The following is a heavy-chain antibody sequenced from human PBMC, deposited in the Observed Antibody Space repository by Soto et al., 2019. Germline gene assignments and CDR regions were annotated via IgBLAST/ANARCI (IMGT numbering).Heavy chain of an antibody. CDR1: GGTFSSYA. Sequence: SVKVSCKASGGTFSSYAISWVLQAPGQGLEWMGGIIPIFGTANYAQKFQGRVTITADESTSTAYMELSSLRSEDTAVYYCARGGDWDIVVVPAAMGGDPYHYYGMDVWGQGTTVTVSS. V-gene: IGHV1-69*13. CDR2: IIPIFGTA. J-gene: IGHJ6*02. D-gene: IGHD2-2*01. CDR3: ARGGDWDIVVVPAAMGGDPYHYYGMDV.